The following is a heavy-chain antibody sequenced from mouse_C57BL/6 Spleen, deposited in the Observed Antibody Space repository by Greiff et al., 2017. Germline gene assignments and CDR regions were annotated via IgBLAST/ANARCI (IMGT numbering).Heavy chain of an antibody. Sequence: VQVVESGAELARPGASVKLSCKASGYTFTSYGISWVKQRTGQGLEWIGEIYPRSGNTYYNEKFKGKATLTADKSSSTAYMELRSLTSEDSAVYFCARNGYYGYYAMDYWGQGTSVTVSS. CDR1: GYTFTSYG. CDR2: IYPRSGNT. J-gene: IGHJ4*01. V-gene: IGHV1-81*01. D-gene: IGHD2-3*01. CDR3: ARNGYYGYYAMDY.